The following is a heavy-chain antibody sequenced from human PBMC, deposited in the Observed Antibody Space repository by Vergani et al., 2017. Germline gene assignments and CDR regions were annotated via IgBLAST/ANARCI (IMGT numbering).Heavy chain of an antibody. Sequence: QVTLKESGPALVKPTQTLTLTCTFSGFSLSTSGMRVSWIRQPPGKALEWLARIDWDDDKFYSTSLKTRLTISKDTSKNQVVLTITNMDPVDTATYYCARTPTGYSSSWYDWIFDYWGQGTLVTVSS. CDR2: IDWDDDK. D-gene: IGHD6-13*01. V-gene: IGHV2-70*04. CDR1: GFSLSTSGMR. J-gene: IGHJ4*02. CDR3: ARTPTGYSSSWYDWIFDY.